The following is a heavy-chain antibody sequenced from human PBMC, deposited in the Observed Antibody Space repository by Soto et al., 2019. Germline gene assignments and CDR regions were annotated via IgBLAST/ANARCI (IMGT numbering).Heavy chain of an antibody. CDR1: GYTFTSYA. D-gene: IGHD1-1*01. Sequence: QVQLVQSGAEVKKPGASVKVSCKASGYTFTSYAMHWVRQAPGQRLEWMGWINAGNGNTKYSQKFQGRVTITRDTSASTAYMELSSLRSEDTAVYYCASFPNEDNDRYFFDYWGQGTLVTVSS. CDR3: ASFPNEDNDRYFFDY. V-gene: IGHV1-3*01. CDR2: INAGNGNT. J-gene: IGHJ4*02.